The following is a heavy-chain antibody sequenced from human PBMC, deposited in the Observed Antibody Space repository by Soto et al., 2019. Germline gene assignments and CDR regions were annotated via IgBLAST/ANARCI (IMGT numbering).Heavy chain of an antibody. CDR1: GGSISSSSYY. D-gene: IGHD4-17*01. Sequence: QLQLQESGPGLVKPSETLSLTCTVSGGSISSSSYYWGWIRQPPGKGLEWIGSIHYSGSTYYNPSLKSRVTISVDTSQDPFALKLSSVTAADTAVYYWARRYGDYVDYWGQGTLVIVSS. CDR2: IHYSGST. CDR3: ARRYGDYVDY. J-gene: IGHJ4*02. V-gene: IGHV4-39*01.